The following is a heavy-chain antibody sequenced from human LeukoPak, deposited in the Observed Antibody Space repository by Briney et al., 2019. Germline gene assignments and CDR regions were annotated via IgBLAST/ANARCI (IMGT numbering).Heavy chain of an antibody. CDR1: GFTFSSYW. J-gene: IGHJ4*02. D-gene: IGHD2-2*01. Sequence: GGSLRLSCAASGFTFSSYWMHWVRQAPGKGLEWVSYISSSSSTIYYADSVKGRFTISRDNAKNSLYLQMNSLRAEDTAVYYCARGPYCSSTSCYQEDYWGQGTLVTVSS. CDR2: ISSSSSTI. CDR3: ARGPYCSSTSCYQEDY. V-gene: IGHV3-48*01.